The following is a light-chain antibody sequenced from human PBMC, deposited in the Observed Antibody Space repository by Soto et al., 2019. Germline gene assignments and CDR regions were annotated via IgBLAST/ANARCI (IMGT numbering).Light chain of an antibody. CDR3: QEHKTYYT. CDR1: ESIDDW. CDR2: RAS. V-gene: IGKV1-5*03. J-gene: IGKJ2*01. Sequence: DIQVTQSPSTLSASVGERVTITCRASESIDDWLAWYQQKPGRPPKLLIFRASTLQIGVPSRFSGSGSGTEFSLTIRSLQPDDSATYFCQEHKTYYTFGQGTKLQIK.